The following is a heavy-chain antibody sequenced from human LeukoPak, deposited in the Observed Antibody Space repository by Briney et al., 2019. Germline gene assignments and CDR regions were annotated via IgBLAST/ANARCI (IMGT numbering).Heavy chain of an antibody. J-gene: IGHJ4*02. CDR1: GFTFSNYW. CDR2: INSDGSST. CDR3: AKGGATVIDY. V-gene: IGHV3-74*01. D-gene: IGHD4-17*01. Sequence: GGSLRLSCAASGFTFSNYWTHWVRQAPGKGLVWVSRINSDGSSTTSADSVKGRFTISRDNAKNTLYLQMNSLRAEDTAVYYCAKGGATVIDYWGQGTLVTVSS.